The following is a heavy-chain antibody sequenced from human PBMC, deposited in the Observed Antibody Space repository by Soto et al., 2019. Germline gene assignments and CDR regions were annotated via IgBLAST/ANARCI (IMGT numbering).Heavy chain of an antibody. J-gene: IGHJ5*02. CDR1: GFKFSNYA. Sequence: GRSLRLSCAASGFKFSNYAMSWVRQAPGKGLEWASLIRATGGGPYYADSVKGRFTISRDNSHNTLYLQVHSLTAEDTAVYYCAKDRRAGGNSAFYFDGCGQGAQVTVSS. CDR3: AKDRRAGGNSAFYFDG. CDR2: IRATGGGP. D-gene: IGHD3-16*01. V-gene: IGHV3-23*01.